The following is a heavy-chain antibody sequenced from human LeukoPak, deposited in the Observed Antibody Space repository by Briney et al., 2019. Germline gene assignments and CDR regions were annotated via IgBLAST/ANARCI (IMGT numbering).Heavy chain of an antibody. Sequence: GGTLRLSCAASGFTFSSYGMSWVRQAPGKGLEWVSYISSSGSTIYYADSVKGRFTISRDNAKNSLYLQMNSLRAEDTAVYYCASYHSSGWYFDYWGQGTLVTVSS. D-gene: IGHD6-19*01. V-gene: IGHV3-48*04. J-gene: IGHJ4*02. CDR2: ISSSGSTI. CDR3: ASYHSSGWYFDY. CDR1: GFTFSSYG.